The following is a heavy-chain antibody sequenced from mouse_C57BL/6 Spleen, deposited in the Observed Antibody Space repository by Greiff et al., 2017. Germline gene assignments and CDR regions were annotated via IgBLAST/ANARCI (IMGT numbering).Heavy chain of an antibody. CDR3: ATYYGSRGYFDY. V-gene: IGHV2-4*01. CDR2: IWSGGST. CDR1: GFSLTSYG. Sequence: VQLQQSGPGLVQPSQSLSITCTVSGFSLTSYGVHWVRQPPGKGLEWLGVIWSGGSTDYNAAFISRLSISKDNSKSQVFFKMNSLQADDTAIYYCATYYGSRGYFDYWGQGTTLTVSS. D-gene: IGHD1-1*01. J-gene: IGHJ2*01.